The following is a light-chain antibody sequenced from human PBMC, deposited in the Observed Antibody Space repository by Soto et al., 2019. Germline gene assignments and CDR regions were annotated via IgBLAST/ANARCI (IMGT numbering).Light chain of an antibody. V-gene: IGKV3-11*01. CDR3: QQYTKWPPIT. CDR2: DVS. CDR1: QSVTTY. J-gene: IGKJ5*01. Sequence: EIVLTQSPATLSLSPGERAKISCRASQSVTTYLAWYQHKPGQAPRLLIYDVSTRATGVPARFSGTGSETDFTLTISGLQSEDSAVYYGQQYTKWPPITARPVTRLEIK.